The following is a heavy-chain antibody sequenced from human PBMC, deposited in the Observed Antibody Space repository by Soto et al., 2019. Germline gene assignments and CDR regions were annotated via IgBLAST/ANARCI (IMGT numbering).Heavy chain of an antibody. V-gene: IGHV5-51*01. J-gene: IGHJ6*03. Sequence: GESLKISCKGSGYSFTSYWIGWVRQMPGKGLEWMGIIYPGDSDTRYSPSFQGQVTISADKSISTAYPQWSSLKASDTAMYYCARGGPSTYYDFWSGYPYYYYYMDVWGKGTTVTV. CDR1: GYSFTSYW. CDR3: ARGGPSTYYDFWSGYPYYYYYMDV. CDR2: IYPGDSDT. D-gene: IGHD3-3*01.